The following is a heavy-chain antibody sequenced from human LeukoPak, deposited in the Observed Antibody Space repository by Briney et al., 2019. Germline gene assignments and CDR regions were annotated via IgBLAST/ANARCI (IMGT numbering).Heavy chain of an antibody. V-gene: IGHV4-39*07. CDR1: GGSISSSSYY. CDR2: INHSGST. Sequence: SETLSLTCTVSGGSISSSSYYWGWIRQPPGKGLEWIGEINHSGSTNYNPSLKSRVTISVDTSKNQFSLKLSSVTAADTAVYYCARDTYYYDSSGYYPLRYWGQGTLVTVSS. CDR3: ARDTYYYDSSGYYPLRY. J-gene: IGHJ4*02. D-gene: IGHD3-22*01.